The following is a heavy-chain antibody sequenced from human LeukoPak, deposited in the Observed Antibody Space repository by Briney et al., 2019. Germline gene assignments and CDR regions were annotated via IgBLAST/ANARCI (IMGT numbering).Heavy chain of an antibody. V-gene: IGHV1-2*04. CDR3: ARAEARYYDILTGYWGIDYYGMDV. CDR1: GYTFTGYY. J-gene: IGHJ6*04. CDR2: INPNSGGT. D-gene: IGHD3-9*01. Sequence: ASVKVSCKASGYTFTGYYMHWVRQAPGQGLEWMGWINPNSGGTNYAQKFQGWVTMTRDTSISTAYMELSRLRSDDTAVHYCARAEARYYDILTGYWGIDYYGMDVWGKGTTVTVSS.